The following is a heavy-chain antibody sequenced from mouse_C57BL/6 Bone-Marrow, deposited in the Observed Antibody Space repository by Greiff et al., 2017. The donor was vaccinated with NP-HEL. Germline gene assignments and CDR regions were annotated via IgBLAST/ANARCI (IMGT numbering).Heavy chain of an antibody. V-gene: IGHV1-64*01. J-gene: IGHJ4*01. Sequence: QVQLQQPGAELVKPGASVKLSCKASGYTFTSYWMHWVKQRPGQGLEWIGMIHPNSGSTNYNEKFKSKATLTVDKSSSTAYMQLSSLTSDDSAVYYCARSPYDGGHAMDYWGQGTSVTVSS. D-gene: IGHD1-1*01. CDR3: ARSPYDGGHAMDY. CDR1: GYTFTSYW. CDR2: IHPNSGST.